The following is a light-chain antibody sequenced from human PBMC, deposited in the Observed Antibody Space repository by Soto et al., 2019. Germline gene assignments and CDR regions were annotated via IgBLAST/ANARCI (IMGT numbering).Light chain of an antibody. V-gene: IGKV3-15*01. CDR3: QQGHNWPLT. CDR2: GAS. CDR1: QSISSE. Sequence: EIVMTQSPATLSVSPGESATLSCRASQSISSELVWYRQKPGQPPRLLIYGASTRATGVPARFTGSGSGSDFTLTISGLQSEDFAVYYCQQGHNWPLTFGQGTRLEI. J-gene: IGKJ2*01.